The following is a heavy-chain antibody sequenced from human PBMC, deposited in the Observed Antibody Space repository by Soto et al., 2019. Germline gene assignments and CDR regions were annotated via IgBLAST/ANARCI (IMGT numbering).Heavy chain of an antibody. Sequence: LGSAACGGSVRSSDGTWIWQPPGKGMEWIGYFYYSGRTNYNPSLKSRFTISVDTSKNQFSLKLSSVPAAATAVYYGARGGSSRHGMDVWAERPTVTLSS. V-gene: IGHV4-59*02. CDR3: ARGGSSRHGMDV. CDR1: GGSVRSSD. J-gene: IGHJ6*02. CDR2: FYYSGRT. D-gene: IGHD6-6*01.